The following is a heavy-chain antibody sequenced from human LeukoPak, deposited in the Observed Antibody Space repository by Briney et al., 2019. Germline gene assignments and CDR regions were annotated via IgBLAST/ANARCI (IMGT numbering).Heavy chain of an antibody. CDR3: ARDQEGFDY. CDR1: GYTLTELS. V-gene: IGHV1-24*01. J-gene: IGHJ4*02. Sequence: ASVKVSCKVSGYTLTELSMHWVRQAPGKGLEWMGGFDPEDGETIYAQKFQGRVTVTRNTSTSTVHMELSGLRSEDTAVYYCARDQEGFDYWGQGTLVTVSS. CDR2: FDPEDGET.